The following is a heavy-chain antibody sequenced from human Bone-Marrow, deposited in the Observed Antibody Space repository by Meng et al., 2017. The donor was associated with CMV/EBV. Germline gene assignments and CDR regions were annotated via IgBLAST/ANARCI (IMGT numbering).Heavy chain of an antibody. J-gene: IGHJ4*02. Sequence: SCAISGDSVSSNSAAWNWIRQSPSRGLEWPGRTYYRSKWYNDYAVSVKSRITINPDTSKNQFSLQLNSVTPEDTAVYYCAREGPGIAVAGPYYFDYWGQGTLVTVSS. CDR3: AREGPGIAVAGPYYFDY. D-gene: IGHD6-19*01. CDR1: GDSVSSNSAA. CDR2: TYYRSKWYN. V-gene: IGHV6-1*01.